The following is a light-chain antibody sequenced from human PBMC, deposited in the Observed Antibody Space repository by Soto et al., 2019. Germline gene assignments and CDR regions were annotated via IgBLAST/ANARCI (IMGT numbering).Light chain of an antibody. V-gene: IGKV3-20*01. CDR3: QHYGTSLYT. CDR1: QSVSSTY. J-gene: IGKJ2*01. Sequence: EIVLTQSPGTLSLSPGGRGTLSCRASQSVSSTYLGWYQQKPGQAPRLLIYGASSRATGIPDRFSGSGSGTDFTLTISRLEPEDFAVYYCQHYGTSLYTFGQGTKLEIK. CDR2: GAS.